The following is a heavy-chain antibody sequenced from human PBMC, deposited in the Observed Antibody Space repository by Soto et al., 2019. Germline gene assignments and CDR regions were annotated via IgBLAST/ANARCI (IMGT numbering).Heavy chain of an antibody. J-gene: IGHJ6*02. V-gene: IGHV3-74*01. D-gene: IGHD5-18*01. CDR3: ARRRIQGRSGMDV. Sequence: EVQLVESGGGLVQPGGSLRLSCAASGFTFSSYWMHWVRQAPGKGLVWVSRINSDGSSTSYADSVKGRFTIYGDNAKNTMYLQMNSLRAEDTAVYYCARRRIQGRSGMDVWGQGPTVTVSS. CDR2: INSDGSST. CDR1: GFTFSSYW.